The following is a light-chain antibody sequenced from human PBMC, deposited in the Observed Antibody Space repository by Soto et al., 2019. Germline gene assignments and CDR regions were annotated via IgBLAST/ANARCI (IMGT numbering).Light chain of an antibody. CDR2: GAS. Sequence: EIVLTQSPGTLSLSPGERATLYCRASQSISDFIAWHQQKPGQAPRLLIYGASNRATSIPDRFSGSGSGTEFTLTISRLEPEDFAVYYCQQYDNSPLIYTFGQGTKLEIK. V-gene: IGKV3-20*01. CDR1: QSISDF. CDR3: QQYDNSPLIYT. J-gene: IGKJ2*01.